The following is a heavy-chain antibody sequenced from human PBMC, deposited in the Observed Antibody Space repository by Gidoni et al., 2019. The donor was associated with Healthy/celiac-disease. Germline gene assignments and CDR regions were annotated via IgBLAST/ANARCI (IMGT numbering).Heavy chain of an antibody. CDR1: GGSISSYY. CDR2: IYYSGST. Sequence: QVQLQESGPGLVKPSETLSLTCPVSGGSISSYYWSWIRQPPGKGLEWIGYIYYSGSTNYNPSLKSRVTISVDTSKNQFSLKLSSVTAADTAVYYCARDFTIFGVVSHAFDIWGQGTMVTVSS. CDR3: ARDFTIFGVVSHAFDI. J-gene: IGHJ3*02. D-gene: IGHD3-3*01. V-gene: IGHV4-59*01.